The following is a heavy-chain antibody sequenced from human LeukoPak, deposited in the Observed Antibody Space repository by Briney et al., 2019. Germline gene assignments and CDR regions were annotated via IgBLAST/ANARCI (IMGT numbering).Heavy chain of an antibody. J-gene: IGHJ5*02. Sequence: SETLSLTCTVSGGSISSYYWSWIRQPPGKGLEWIGYIYYSGSTNYNPSLKSRVTISVDTSKNQFSLKLSSVTATDTAVYYCARHQRWFDPWGQGTLVTVSS. CDR3: ARHQRWFDP. V-gene: IGHV4-59*08. CDR1: GGSISSYY. CDR2: IYYSGST.